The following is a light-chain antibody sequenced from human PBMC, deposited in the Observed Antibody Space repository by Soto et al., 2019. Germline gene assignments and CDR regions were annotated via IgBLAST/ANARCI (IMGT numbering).Light chain of an antibody. Sequence: DIQMTQSPSSVSASVGDRVTMSCRASQSISTWLVWYQQKPGKAPKLLIYGASNLQSGVPSRFRGTGSGTEFTLTISSLQPEDFATYICQQADSLPFTFGPGTKVDFK. V-gene: IGKV1-12*01. CDR1: QSISTW. J-gene: IGKJ3*01. CDR2: GAS. CDR3: QQADSLPFT.